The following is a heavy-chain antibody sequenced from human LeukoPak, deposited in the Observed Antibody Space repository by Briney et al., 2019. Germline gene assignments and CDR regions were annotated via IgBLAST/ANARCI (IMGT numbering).Heavy chain of an antibody. CDR3: AYDSSGYYYVPRPFDY. V-gene: IGHV1-69*04. CDR1: GGTFSSYA. Sequence: SVTVSCKASGGTFSSYAISWVRQAPGQGLEWMGRIIPILGIANYAQKFQGRVTITADKSTSTAYMELSSLRSEDTAVYYCAYDSSGYYYVPRPFDYWGQGTLVTVSS. J-gene: IGHJ4*02. D-gene: IGHD3-22*01. CDR2: IIPILGIA.